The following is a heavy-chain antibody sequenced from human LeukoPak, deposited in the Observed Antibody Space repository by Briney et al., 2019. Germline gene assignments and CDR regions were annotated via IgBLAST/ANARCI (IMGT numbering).Heavy chain of an antibody. D-gene: IGHD6-13*01. CDR3: ARGSSSWYDAFDI. J-gene: IGHJ3*02. Sequence: GGSLRLSCAASGITFSDYYMSWIRQAPGKGLEWVSYISSSGSTIYYADSVKGRFTISRDNAKNSQYLRMNSLRAEDTAVYYCARGSSSWYDAFDIWGQGTMVTVSS. CDR1: GITFSDYY. CDR2: ISSSGSTI. V-gene: IGHV3-11*01.